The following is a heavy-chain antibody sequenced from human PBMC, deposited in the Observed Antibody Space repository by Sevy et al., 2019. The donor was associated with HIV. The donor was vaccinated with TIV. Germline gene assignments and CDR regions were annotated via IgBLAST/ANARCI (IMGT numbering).Heavy chain of an antibody. CDR1: GGSISSGAYY. Sequence: SETLSLTCTVSGGSISSGAYYWSWIRQHPGKGLEWIGYIYYSGSTYYNPSLKSRVTISVDTSKNQFSLKLSSVTAADTAVYYCARGESGGLLFYYYDSSGYFDYWGQGTLVTVSS. CDR2: IYYSGST. CDR3: ARGESGGLLFYYYDSSGYFDY. V-gene: IGHV4-31*03. D-gene: IGHD3-22*01. J-gene: IGHJ4*02.